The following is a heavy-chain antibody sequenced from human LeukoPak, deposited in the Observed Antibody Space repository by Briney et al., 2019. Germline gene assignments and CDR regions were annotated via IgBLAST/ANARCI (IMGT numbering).Heavy chain of an antibody. J-gene: IGHJ4*02. CDR3: ARHRTIYYDSSGYWV. CDR2: INYNWRT. D-gene: IGHD3-22*01. Sequence: SSETLSLTCTISDDSISSNRYFWAWIRQPPGKGLEWIGSINYNWRTFYNPSLESRLTISIDTAKNQFSLKLSSATAADTAVYYCARHRTIYYDSSGYWVWGQGTLVTVSS. CDR1: DDSISSNRYF. V-gene: IGHV4-39*01.